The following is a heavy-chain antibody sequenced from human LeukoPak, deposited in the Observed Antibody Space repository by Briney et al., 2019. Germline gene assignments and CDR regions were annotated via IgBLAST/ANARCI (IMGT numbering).Heavy chain of an antibody. D-gene: IGHD3/OR15-3a*01. CDR2: IHYSGDT. V-gene: IGHV4-59*02. CDR3: ARSHSVWTSFDY. Sequence: SETLSLTCTVSGGSVSTYYWGWIRQPPGKALEWIGYIHYSGDTKYSPSLQSRVTMSIDTSKNQLSLMLRSLTAADTAVYYCARSHSVWTSFDYWGQGTLVTVSS. J-gene: IGHJ4*02. CDR1: GGSVSTYY.